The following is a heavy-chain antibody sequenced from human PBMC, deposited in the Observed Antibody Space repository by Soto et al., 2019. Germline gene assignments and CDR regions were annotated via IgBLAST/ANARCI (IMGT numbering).Heavy chain of an antibody. J-gene: IGHJ6*02. D-gene: IGHD2-15*01. V-gene: IGHV1-69*13. CDR2: IIPIFGTA. Sequence: VASVKVSCKASGGTFSSYAISWVRQAPGQGLEWMGGIIPIFGTANYAQKFQGRVTITADESTSTAYMELSSLRSEDTAVYYCARAYCSGGSCYSGFSYYYGMDVWGQGTTVTVSS. CDR1: GGTFSSYA. CDR3: ARAYCSGGSCYSGFSYYYGMDV.